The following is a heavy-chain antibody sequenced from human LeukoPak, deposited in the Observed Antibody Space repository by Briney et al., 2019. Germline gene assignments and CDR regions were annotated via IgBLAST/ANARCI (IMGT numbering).Heavy chain of an antibody. D-gene: IGHD3-10*01. J-gene: IGHJ6*03. CDR1: GFTFSSYA. CDR2: ISGSGGST. V-gene: IGHV3-23*01. CDR3: AKDRRFGGYMDV. Sequence: GGSLRLSCAASGFTFSSYAMSWVRQAPGKGLEWVSAISGSGGSTYYADSVKGRFTTSRDNSKNTLYLQMNSLRAEDTAVYYCAKDRRFGGYMDVWGKGTTVTVSS.